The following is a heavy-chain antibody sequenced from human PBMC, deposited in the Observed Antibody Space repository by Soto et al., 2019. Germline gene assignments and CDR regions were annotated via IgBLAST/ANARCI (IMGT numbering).Heavy chain of an antibody. CDR3: ANYLTAVGATSPFDY. CDR1: GFTFSSYA. J-gene: IGHJ4*02. D-gene: IGHD1-26*01. CDR2: ISGSGGST. V-gene: IGHV3-23*01. Sequence: PGGSLRLSCAASGFTFSSYAMSWVRQAPGEGLEWVSAISGSGGSTYYADSVKGRFTISRDNSKDTLYLQMSSLRAQDTAVYYCANYLTAVGATSPFDYWGQGTLVTVSS.